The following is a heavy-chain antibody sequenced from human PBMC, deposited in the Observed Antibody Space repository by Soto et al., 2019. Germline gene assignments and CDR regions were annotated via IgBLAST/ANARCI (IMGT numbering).Heavy chain of an antibody. CDR3: ARQYCGPTSCYVVDAFDI. V-gene: IGHV5-51*01. CDR2: IYPGDSDT. J-gene: IGHJ3*02. D-gene: IGHD2-2*01. Sequence: GESLKISCKGSGYNFPHYWIGWVRQMPGKGLEWMGVIYPGDSDTRYSPSFQGQVTISADKSTNTAYLQWSSLKASDTAMYYCARQYCGPTSCYVVDAFDIWGQGTMVTVSS. CDR1: GYNFPHYW.